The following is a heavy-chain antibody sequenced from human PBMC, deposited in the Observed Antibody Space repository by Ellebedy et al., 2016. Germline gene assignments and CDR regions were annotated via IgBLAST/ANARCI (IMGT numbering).Heavy chain of an antibody. CDR3: ARDLGYGDYIGGY. CDR1: GFTFSSYC. D-gene: IGHD4-17*01. V-gene: IGHV3-48*04. Sequence: GESLKISXAASGFTFSSYCMNWVRQAPGKGLEWVSYISSTSGTIYYADSVKGRFTISRDNAKNSLYLQMNSLRAEDTAVYYCARDLGYGDYIGGYWGQGTLVTVSS. J-gene: IGHJ4*02. CDR2: ISSTSGTI.